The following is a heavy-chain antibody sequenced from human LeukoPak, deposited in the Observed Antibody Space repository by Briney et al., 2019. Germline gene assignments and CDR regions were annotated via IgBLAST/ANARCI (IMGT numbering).Heavy chain of an antibody. J-gene: IGHJ5*02. V-gene: IGHV4-4*02. CDR3: ARQSGYDFWFDP. Sequence: PSETLSLTCAVSSGSISSSYWWSWVRQPPGKGLEWIGEVYHSGSTNYNPSLKSRVTISVDKSKNQFSLKLSSVTAADTAVYYCARQSGYDFWFDPWGQGTLVTVSS. D-gene: IGHD5-12*01. CDR2: VYHSGST. CDR1: SGSISSSYW.